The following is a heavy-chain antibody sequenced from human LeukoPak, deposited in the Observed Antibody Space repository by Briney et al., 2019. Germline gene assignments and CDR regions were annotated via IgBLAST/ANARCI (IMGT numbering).Heavy chain of an antibody. Sequence: ASVKVSCKASGYTFTDYYFHWVRQAPGQGLEWMGIINPASGSTTYAQSFQGRVTMTRDTSTSTVYMELSSLRSKDTAVYFCARDWLVGVTTALDSWGQGTLVIVSS. CDR1: GYTFTDYY. CDR3: ARDWLVGVTTALDS. J-gene: IGHJ4*02. D-gene: IGHD4-17*01. V-gene: IGHV1-46*01. CDR2: INPASGST.